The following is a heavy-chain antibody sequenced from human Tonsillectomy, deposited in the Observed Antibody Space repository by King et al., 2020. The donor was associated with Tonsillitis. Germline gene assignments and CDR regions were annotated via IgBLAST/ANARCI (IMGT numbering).Heavy chain of an antibody. Sequence: VPLVASGGGLVQPGRSLRLSGAASGFTFDDYAMHWVRQAPGKGLEWVSGISWNSGSIGYADSVKGRFTISRDNAKNSLYLQMNSLRAEDTALYYCAKDIYQLMFLFAFDIWGQGKMVTVSS. J-gene: IGHJ3*02. CDR2: ISWNSGSI. CDR1: GFTFDDYA. V-gene: IGHV3-9*01. D-gene: IGHD2-8*01. CDR3: AKDIYQLMFLFAFDI.